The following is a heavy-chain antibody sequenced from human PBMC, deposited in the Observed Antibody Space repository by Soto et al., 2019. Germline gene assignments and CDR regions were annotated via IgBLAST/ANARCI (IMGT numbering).Heavy chain of an antibody. V-gene: IGHV1-69*13. J-gene: IGHJ4*02. CDR2: IIPMFDIK. D-gene: IGHD3-10*01. Sequence: SVKVSCKTSGGNFNTYALTWVRQAPGQGLEWIGGIIPMFDIKNVAQRFQGRVTLNADDSMTTAYMEMTSLRSDDTAVYYCAKEAGDHWGPGTLVTVSS. CDR1: GGNFNTYA. CDR3: AKEAGDH.